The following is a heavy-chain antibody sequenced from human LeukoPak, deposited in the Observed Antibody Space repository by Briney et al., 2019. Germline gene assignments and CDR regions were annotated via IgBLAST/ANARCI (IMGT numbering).Heavy chain of an antibody. CDR2: IYYSGST. J-gene: IGHJ6*02. CDR1: GGSISSGGYY. Sequence: SQTLSLTCTVSGGSISSGGYYWSWIRQHPGGGLEWIVYIYYSGSTYYNPSLKSRITISVDTSKNQFSLKLSSVTAADTAVYYCARVAIPGPKGDYGMDVWGQGTTVTVSS. CDR3: ARVAIPGPKGDYGMDV. D-gene: IGHD2-2*02. V-gene: IGHV4-31*03.